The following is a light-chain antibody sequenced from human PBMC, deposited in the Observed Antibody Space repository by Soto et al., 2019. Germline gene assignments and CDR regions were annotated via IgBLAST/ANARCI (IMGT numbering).Light chain of an antibody. CDR3: CSYAGSYNVV. V-gene: IGLV2-11*01. Sequence: QSVLTQPRSVSGSPGQSVTISCTGTRSDVGGYDYVSWYQQCPGKAPKLMIYDVIKRPSGVPDRFSGSKSGNTASLTISGLQAEDEADYYCCSYAGSYNVVFGGGTKLTVL. J-gene: IGLJ2*01. CDR2: DVI. CDR1: RSDVGGYDY.